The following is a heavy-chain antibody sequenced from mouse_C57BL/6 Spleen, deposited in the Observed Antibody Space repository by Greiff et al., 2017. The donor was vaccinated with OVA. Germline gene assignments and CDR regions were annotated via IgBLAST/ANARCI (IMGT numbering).Heavy chain of an antibody. CDR2: IYPETGGT. Sequence: QVQLQQSGAELVRPGASVTLSCKASGYTFTDYEMHWVKQTPVHGLEWIGAIYPETGGTAYNQKFKGKAILTADKSSSTAYMELRSLTSEDSAVYSCKRSTGEEDAMDYWGQGTSVTVSS. J-gene: IGHJ4*01. V-gene: IGHV1-15*01. CDR3: KRSTGEEDAMDY. CDR1: GYTFTDYE.